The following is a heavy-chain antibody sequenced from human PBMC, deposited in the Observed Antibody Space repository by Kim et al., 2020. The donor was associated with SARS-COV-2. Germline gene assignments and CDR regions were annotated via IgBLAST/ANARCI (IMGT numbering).Heavy chain of an antibody. CDR2: INHSVST. D-gene: IGHD6-19*01. CDR1: GGSFSGYY. J-gene: IGHJ2*01. Sequence: SETLSLTCAVYGGSFSGYYWSWIRQPPGKGLEWIGEINHSVSTNYNPSLKSRVTISVDTSKNQFSLKLSSVTAADTAVYYCARGGLAVAGLRSYFDLWGRGTLVTVSS. V-gene: IGHV4-34*01. CDR3: ARGGLAVAGLRSYFDL.